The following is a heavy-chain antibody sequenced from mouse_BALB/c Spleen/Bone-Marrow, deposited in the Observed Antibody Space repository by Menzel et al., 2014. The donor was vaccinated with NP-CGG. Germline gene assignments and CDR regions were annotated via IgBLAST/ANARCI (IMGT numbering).Heavy chain of an antibody. CDR1: GFSLTSYG. V-gene: IGHV2-2*02. CDR3: ARRGGTTTPFAY. D-gene: IGHD1-1*01. Sequence: QVQLKQSGPGLVQPSQRLSITGTVPGFSLTSYGVHWVRQSPGKGLEWLGVIWSGGSTDYNAAFISRLSISKDNSKSQVFFKMKSLQANDTAIYYCARRGGTTTPFAYWGQGLWSLSLQ. CDR2: IWSGGST. J-gene: IGHJ3*01.